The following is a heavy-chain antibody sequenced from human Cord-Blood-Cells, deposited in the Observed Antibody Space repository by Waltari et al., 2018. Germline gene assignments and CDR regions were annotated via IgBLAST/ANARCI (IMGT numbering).Heavy chain of an antibody. J-gene: IGHJ6*03. CDR2: IIPILSIA. Sequence: QVQLVQSGDEVKKPGSSVKVSCKASGGTFSSNAIRWVRHAPGQGLEWRGRIIPILSIANYAQKCQGRVTIIADKSTSKAYMELSSLRSEDTAVYYCARAWGYYYYMDVWGKGTTVTVSS. CDR1: GGTFSSNA. V-gene: IGHV1-69*09. CDR3: ARAWGYYYYMDV. D-gene: IGHD7-27*01.